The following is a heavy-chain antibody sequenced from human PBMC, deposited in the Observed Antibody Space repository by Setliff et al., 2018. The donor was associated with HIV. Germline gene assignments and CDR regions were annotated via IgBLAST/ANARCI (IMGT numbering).Heavy chain of an antibody. Sequence: SETLSLTCAVSGGSINSSHYYRGWIRQPPGKGPEWIGSIYYSGSTYYSPSLKSRVAMSIDTSKNQFSLKLSSVTAADTAVYYCARRFLTTVITLAFDLWGQGTMVTVSS. CDR3: ARRFLTTVITLAFDL. D-gene: IGHD4-17*01. J-gene: IGHJ3*01. CDR1: GGSINSSHYY. V-gene: IGHV4-39*01. CDR2: IYYSGST.